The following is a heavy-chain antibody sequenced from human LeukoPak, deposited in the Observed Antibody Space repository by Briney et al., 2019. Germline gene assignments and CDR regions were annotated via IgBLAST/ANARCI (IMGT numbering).Heavy chain of an antibody. D-gene: IGHD4-11*01. V-gene: IGHV3-9*01. Sequence: HPGGSLRLSCSASGFTFDDYAMHWGRHAPGKGLERVSGISWNSGSLGYADSVKGRFNNSRDNAKYSLYLQMNSLRAEDTALYYCSKAGDTNYYRHGDYWGQGTLVTVSS. CDR3: SKAGDTNYYRHGDY. CDR2: ISWNSGSL. J-gene: IGHJ4*02. CDR1: GFTFDDYA.